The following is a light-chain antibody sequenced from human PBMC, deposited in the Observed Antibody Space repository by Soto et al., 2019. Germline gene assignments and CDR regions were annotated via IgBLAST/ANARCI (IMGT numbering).Light chain of an antibody. CDR2: DVN. J-gene: IGLJ1*01. Sequence: QSVLTQPASVSGSPGQSITFSCTGTSSDVGSYDYVSWNQQHPGKAPKLIIYDVNNRPSGVLSRFSGSKSGNTASLIISGLQTEDEADYYCCAYSTSGTHVFGTGTKVTVL. V-gene: IGLV2-14*03. CDR1: SSDVGSYDY. CDR3: CAYSTSGTHV.